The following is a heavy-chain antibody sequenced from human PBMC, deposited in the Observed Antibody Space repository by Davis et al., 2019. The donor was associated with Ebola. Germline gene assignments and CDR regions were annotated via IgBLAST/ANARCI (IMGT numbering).Heavy chain of an antibody. J-gene: IGHJ4*02. CDR3: ARDSDDYSFDY. V-gene: IGHV3-30*03. CDR2: ISYGGSNE. D-gene: IGHD4-11*01. CDR1: GFIFNTYG. Sequence: GESLKISCAASGFIFNTYGMHWVRQAPGKGLEWVAVISYGGSNEYYADSVKGRFTISRDNSKNTLYLQMNSLRTEDTAVYYCARDSDDYSFDYWGQGTLVTVSS.